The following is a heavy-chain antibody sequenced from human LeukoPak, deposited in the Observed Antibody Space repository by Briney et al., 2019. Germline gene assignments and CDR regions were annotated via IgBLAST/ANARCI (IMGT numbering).Heavy chain of an antibody. CDR2: ISYDGCNN. V-gene: IGHV3-30*18. Sequence: GRSLRLSCAASGFTFNSYGMLRVRQAPGKGLEGVAVISYDGCNNYYADSVKGRFTIYRDNSKNTLYLQMNSLRAENTAVYYCAKDTVAGTYYYYGMDVWGQGTTVTVSS. CDR3: AKDTVAGTYYYYGMDV. D-gene: IGHD6-19*01. CDR1: GFTFNSYG. J-gene: IGHJ6*02.